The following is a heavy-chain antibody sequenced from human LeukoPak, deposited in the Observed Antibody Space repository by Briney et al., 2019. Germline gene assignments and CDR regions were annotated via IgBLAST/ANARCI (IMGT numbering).Heavy chain of an antibody. CDR2: IHSSGSS. CDR3: ASSDFWSGYLGS. CDR1: GGSISTYY. Sequence: PSETLSLTCSDSGGSISTYYWNWIRQPPGKGLEWIGDIHSSGSSKYNPSLKTRVSISVDTSKKQLSLKLRSVTAADTAVYFCASSDFWSGYLGSWGQGTLITVSS. J-gene: IGHJ4*02. V-gene: IGHV4-59*01. D-gene: IGHD3-3*01.